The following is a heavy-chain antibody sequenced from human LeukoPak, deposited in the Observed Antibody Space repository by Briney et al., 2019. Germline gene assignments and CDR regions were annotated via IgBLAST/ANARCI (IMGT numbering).Heavy chain of an antibody. J-gene: IGHJ4*02. CDR1: GYTFTSYG. D-gene: IGHD3-3*01. V-gene: IGHV1-18*01. CDR3: ARWAAGYDFWSGYFAFDY. Sequence: ASVKVSCKASGYTFTSYGISWVRQAPGQGLEWMGWISAYNGNTNYAQKLQGRVTMTTDTSTSTAYMELRSLRSDDTAVYYCARWAAGYDFWSGYFAFDYWGQGTLVTVSS. CDR2: ISAYNGNT.